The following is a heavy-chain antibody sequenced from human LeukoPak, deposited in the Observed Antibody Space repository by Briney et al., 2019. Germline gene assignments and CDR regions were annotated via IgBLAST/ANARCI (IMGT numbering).Heavy chain of an antibody. CDR2: ISGSGGST. Sequence: GGSLRLSCAASGFTFNSYAVSWVRQAPGKGLEWVSAISGSGGSTYYADSVKGRFTVSRDNFKNTLYLQMNSLRVEDTAVYYCAKDVIKGSPLWVDYFDYWGQGTLVTVSS. CDR3: AKDVIKGSPLWVDYFDY. J-gene: IGHJ4*02. CDR1: GFTFNSYA. D-gene: IGHD5-18*01. V-gene: IGHV3-23*01.